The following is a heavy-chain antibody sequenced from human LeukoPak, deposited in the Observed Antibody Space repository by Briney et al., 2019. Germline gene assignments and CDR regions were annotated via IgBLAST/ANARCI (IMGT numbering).Heavy chain of an antibody. CDR1: GFTFSSYG. CDR2: ISGSGGST. Sequence: GGSLRLSWAASGFTFSSYGMSWVRQAPGKGLEWVSAISGSGGSTYYADSVKGRFTISRDNSKNTLYLQMNSLRAEDTAVYYCAKDADWLLLSITCDYWGQGTLVTVSS. J-gene: IGHJ4*02. CDR3: AKDADWLLLSITCDY. D-gene: IGHD3/OR15-3a*01. V-gene: IGHV3-23*01.